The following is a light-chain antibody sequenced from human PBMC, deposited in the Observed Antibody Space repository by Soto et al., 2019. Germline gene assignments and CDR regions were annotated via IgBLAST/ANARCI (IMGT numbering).Light chain of an antibody. CDR1: QSISSW. Sequence: DIQMTQSPSTLSASVGDRVTITCRASQSISSWLAWYQQKPGKAPKLLIYKASSLESGVPSRFSGSGSGTEFTLTISSLQPDDFATYYSKQDNNYWTFGQGTKVEIK. CDR3: KQDNNYWT. J-gene: IGKJ1*01. V-gene: IGKV1-5*03. CDR2: KAS.